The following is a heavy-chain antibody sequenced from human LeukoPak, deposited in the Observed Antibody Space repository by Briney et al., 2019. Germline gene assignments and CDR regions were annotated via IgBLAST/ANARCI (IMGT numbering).Heavy chain of an antibody. J-gene: IGHJ4*02. D-gene: IGHD3-22*01. CDR3: AREGALYDSSGYYSVYFDY. V-gene: IGHV1-3*01. CDR2: INAGNGNT. Sequence: ASVKVSCKASGYTFTSYAMHWVRQAPGQRLEWMGWINAGNGNTKYSQKFQGRVTITRDTSASTAYMELSRLRSEDTAVYYGAREGALYDSSGYYSVYFDYWGQGTLVIVSS. CDR1: GYTFTSYA.